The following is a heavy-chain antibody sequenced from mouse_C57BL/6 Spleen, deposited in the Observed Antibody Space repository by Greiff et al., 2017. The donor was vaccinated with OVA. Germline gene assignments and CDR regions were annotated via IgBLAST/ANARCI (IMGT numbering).Heavy chain of an antibody. V-gene: IGHV1-64*01. CDR3: SRKGDEKGYFDY. Sequence: QVQLQQPGAELVKPGASVKFSCKASGYTFTSYWMHWVQQTPGQGLEWIGMIHPNSGRTTYTETFKSKATLTVDKSSSTAYMHLSRLTSEDTAVYYCSRKGDEKGYFDYWGQGTTLTVSS. J-gene: IGHJ2*01. D-gene: IGHD3-3*01. CDR2: IHPNSGRT. CDR1: GYTFTSYW.